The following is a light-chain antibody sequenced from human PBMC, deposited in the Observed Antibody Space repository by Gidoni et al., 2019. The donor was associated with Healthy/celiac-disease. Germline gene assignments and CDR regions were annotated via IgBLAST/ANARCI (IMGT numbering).Light chain of an antibody. CDR2: GAS. J-gene: IGKJ1*01. CDR3: QQYNNWPRRT. V-gene: IGKV3-15*01. Sequence: EIGMTQSPATLSVSPGERATLSCRASQSVSSNLAWYQQKPGQAPRLLIYGASTRATGIPARFSGSGSGTEFTLTISSLQSEDFAVYYCQQYNNWPRRTFGQGTKVEIK. CDR1: QSVSSN.